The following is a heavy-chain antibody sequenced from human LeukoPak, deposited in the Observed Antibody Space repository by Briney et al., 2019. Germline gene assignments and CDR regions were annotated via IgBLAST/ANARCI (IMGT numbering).Heavy chain of an antibody. D-gene: IGHD2-15*01. CDR1: GGTFSSYA. CDR3: ARDDGYCSGGSCYGTWDY. J-gene: IGHJ4*02. CDR2: IIPIFGTA. V-gene: IGHV1-69*13. Sequence: SVKVSCKASGGTFSSYAISWVRQAPRQGLEWMGGIIPIFGTANYAQKFQGRVTITADESTSTAYMELSSLRSEDTAVYYCARDDGYCSGGSCYGTWDYWGQGTLVTVSS.